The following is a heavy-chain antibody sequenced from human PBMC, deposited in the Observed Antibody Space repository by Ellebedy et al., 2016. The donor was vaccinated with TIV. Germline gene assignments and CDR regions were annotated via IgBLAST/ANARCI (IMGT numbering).Heavy chain of an antibody. CDR1: GGSISGTKYY. CDR2: IYYSGST. J-gene: IGHJ4*02. V-gene: IGHV4-39*07. CDR3: ARGVPSSGWPGADY. Sequence: SETLSLTCTVSGGSISGTKYYWGWIRQPPGKGLEWIGSIYYSGSTYYNPSLKSRVIISVDTSKNQFSLNLDSVTAADTAVYYCARGVPSSGWPGADYWGQGTLVTVSS. D-gene: IGHD6-19*01.